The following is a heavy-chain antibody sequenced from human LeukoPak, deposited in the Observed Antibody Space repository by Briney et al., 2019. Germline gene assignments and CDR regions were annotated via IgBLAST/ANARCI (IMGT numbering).Heavy chain of an antibody. J-gene: IGHJ4*02. CDR2: ISSSSYI. CDR1: GFTFSRHS. CDR3: ARDLNYYDSSGYFGY. V-gene: IGHV3-21*04. Sequence: GGSLRLSCAASGFTFSRHSINWVRQAPGKGLEWVSSISSSSYIYYADSVKGRFTISRDNAKNSLYLQMNSLRAEDTAVYYCARDLNYYDSSGYFGYWGQGTLVTVSS. D-gene: IGHD3-22*01.